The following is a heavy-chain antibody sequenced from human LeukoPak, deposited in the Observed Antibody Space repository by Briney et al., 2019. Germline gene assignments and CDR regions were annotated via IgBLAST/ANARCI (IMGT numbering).Heavy chain of an antibody. CDR2: ISGSGDNT. J-gene: IGHJ6*03. D-gene: IGHD3-10*01. V-gene: IGHV3-23*01. CDR3: AKDGSHGRGARGHYYYYYYMDV. Sequence: TGGSLRLSCAASGFTFSTYGMSWVRQAPGKGLEWVSTISGSGDNTYYAASEKGRFTVSRDNSKNTLYVQMKSLRAEDTAVYYCAKDGSHGRGARGHYYYYYYMDVWGKGTTVTISS. CDR1: GFTFSTYG.